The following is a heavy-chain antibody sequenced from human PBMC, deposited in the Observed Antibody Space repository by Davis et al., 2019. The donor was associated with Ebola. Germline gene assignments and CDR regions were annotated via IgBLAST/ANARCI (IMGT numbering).Heavy chain of an antibody. CDR1: GFTFSSYW. D-gene: IGHD1-26*01. J-gene: IGHJ4*02. CDR3: AKDARGSYQDY. CDR2: INSDGSST. Sequence: PGGSLRLSCAASGFTFSSYWMHWVRQAPGKGLVWVSRINSDGSSTSYADSVKGRFTISRDNAKNTLYLQMNSLRAEDTAVYYCAKDARGSYQDYWGQGTLVTVSS. V-gene: IGHV3-74*01.